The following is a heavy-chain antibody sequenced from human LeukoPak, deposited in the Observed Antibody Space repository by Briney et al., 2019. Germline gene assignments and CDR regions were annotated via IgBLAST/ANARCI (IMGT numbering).Heavy chain of an antibody. CDR3: VRLLWGSAATNWFDP. V-gene: IGHV3-33*01. Sequence: PGGSLRLSCAASGFTFSSYGMHWVRQAPGKGLEWVSLIRYDTSNKYYAESVKGRFTISRDNAKNSLDLQMNSLRAEDTAVYYCVRLLWGSAATNWFDPWGQGTLVTASS. CDR1: GFTFSSYG. D-gene: IGHD3-10*01. J-gene: IGHJ5*02. CDR2: IRYDTSNK.